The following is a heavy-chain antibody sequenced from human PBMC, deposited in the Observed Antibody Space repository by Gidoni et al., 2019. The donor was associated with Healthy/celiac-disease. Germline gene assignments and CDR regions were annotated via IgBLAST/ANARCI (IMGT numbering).Heavy chain of an antibody. J-gene: IGHJ4*02. CDR1: GGSISSSSYD. CDR3: ARRMTRGAGWLDY. Sequence: HLYLQESSPGLVKPSETLSLPCTVSGGSISSSSYDWGWIRQPPGKGLEWIGSIYYSGSTYYNPSLKSRVSISVYTSKHLFALKLSSVTAADTAVYYCARRMTRGAGWLDYWGQGTLVTVSS. D-gene: IGHD6-19*01. CDR2: IYYSGST. V-gene: IGHV4-39*01.